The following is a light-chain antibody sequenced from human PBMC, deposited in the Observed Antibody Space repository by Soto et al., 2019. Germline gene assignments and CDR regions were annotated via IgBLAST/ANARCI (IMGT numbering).Light chain of an antibody. CDR2: GAS. J-gene: IGKJ4*01. CDR1: QHVTTTY. CDR3: QQYDSSFT. V-gene: IGKV3-20*01. Sequence: IVLTQSPATLSLSPGERATLSCTASQHVTTTYIAWYQQKFGQAPRLLIYGASTRATGTPDRFTGGGFGTDFPLTISRVEHEDFAVYYCQQYDSSFTFGGGTRVDI.